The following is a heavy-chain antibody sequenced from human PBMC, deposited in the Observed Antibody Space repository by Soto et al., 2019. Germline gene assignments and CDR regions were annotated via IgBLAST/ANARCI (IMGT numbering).Heavy chain of an antibody. CDR3: ARDRVVRGVIITGDYYYGMDV. CDR2: ISSSSTI. Sequence: GGSLRLSCAASGFTFSSDSMNWVRQAPGKGLEWVSYISSSSTIYYADSVKGRFTISRDNAKNSLYLQMNSLRDEDTAVYYCARDRVVRGVIITGDYYYGMDVWGQGTTVTVSS. D-gene: IGHD3-10*01. V-gene: IGHV3-48*02. J-gene: IGHJ6*02. CDR1: GFTFSSDS.